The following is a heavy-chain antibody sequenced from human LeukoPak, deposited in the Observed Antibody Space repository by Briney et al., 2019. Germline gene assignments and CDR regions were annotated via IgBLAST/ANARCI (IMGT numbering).Heavy chain of an antibody. Sequence: PGGSLRLSCVASGFTFSTYWMSWVRQAPGKGLEWVAVIWYDGSKKYYADSVKGRFTISRDNSKNTLYLQMNSLRAEDTAVYYCASGGAYYDILTGYSDYWGQGTLVTVSS. V-gene: IGHV3-33*08. J-gene: IGHJ4*02. CDR1: GFTFSTYW. CDR2: IWYDGSKK. CDR3: ASGGAYYDILTGYSDY. D-gene: IGHD3-9*01.